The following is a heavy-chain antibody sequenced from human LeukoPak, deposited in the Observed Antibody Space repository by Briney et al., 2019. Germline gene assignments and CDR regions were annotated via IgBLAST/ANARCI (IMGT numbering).Heavy chain of an antibody. V-gene: IGHV3-48*03. D-gene: IGHD6-13*01. Sequence: PGGSLRLSCAASGFTFSSYEMNWVRQAPGKGLEWVAYISSIDSTTYYADSVKGRFTISRDNAKTSLYLQMNSLRVEDTAVYHCERRLASSNWPHWFDPWGQGTLVSVSS. CDR1: GFTFSSYE. CDR3: ERRLASSNWPHWFDP. CDR2: ISSIDSTT. J-gene: IGHJ5*02.